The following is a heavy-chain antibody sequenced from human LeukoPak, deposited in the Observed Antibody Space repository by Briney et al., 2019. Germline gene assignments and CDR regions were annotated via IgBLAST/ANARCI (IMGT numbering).Heavy chain of an antibody. D-gene: IGHD6-19*01. J-gene: IGHJ4*02. V-gene: IGHV3-23*01. CDR1: GFTFSSYA. CDR3: AKFKAVVQYYFDY. CDR2: ISGSGGST. Sequence: GGSLRLSCAASGFTFSSYAMSWVRQAPGKGLEWVSAISGSGGSTYYADSVKGRFTISRGNSKNTLYLQMNSLRAEDTAVYYCAKFKAVVQYYFDYWGQGTLVTVSS.